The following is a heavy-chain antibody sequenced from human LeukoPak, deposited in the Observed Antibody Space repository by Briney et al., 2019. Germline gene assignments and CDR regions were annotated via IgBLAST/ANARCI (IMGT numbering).Heavy chain of an antibody. CDR1: GFTFSSYA. V-gene: IGHV3-23*01. D-gene: IGHD3-10*01. CDR3: AKDWDYYGSGSYMDV. J-gene: IGHJ6*03. CDR2: ISGSGGST. Sequence: PGGSLRLSCAASGFTFSSYAMSWVRQAPGKGLEWVSAISGSGGSTYYADSVKGRFTISRDNSENTLYLQMNSLRAEDTAVYYCAKDWDYYGSGSYMDVWGKGTTVTVSS.